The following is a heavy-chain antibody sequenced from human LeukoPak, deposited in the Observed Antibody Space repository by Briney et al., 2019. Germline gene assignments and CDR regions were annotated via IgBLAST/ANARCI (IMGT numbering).Heavy chain of an antibody. D-gene: IGHD3-16*02. V-gene: IGHV3-7*03. J-gene: IGHJ4*02. CDR2: IKIDGSEK. Sequence: GGSLRLSCVASGFTFRSHWMSWVRQAPGKGLEWLANIKIDGSEKYYVDSVKGRFTISRDNAKNSLYLHINSLRAEDTAVYYCAKDYLWGSDRYLGGAIFDNWGQGTLVTVSS. CDR3: AKDYLWGSDRYLGGAIFDN. CDR1: GFTFRSHW.